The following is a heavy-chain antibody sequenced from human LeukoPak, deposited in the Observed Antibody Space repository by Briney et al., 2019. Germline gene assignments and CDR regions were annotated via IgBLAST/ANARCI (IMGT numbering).Heavy chain of an antibody. CDR3: ARGPGALTQETFDM. V-gene: IGHV4-4*07. CDR2: IYTSGST. CDR1: GVSPTTSF. J-gene: IGHJ3*02. Sequence: PSETLSLTCTGSGVSPTTSFWSWIRQPAGPGLEWIGRIYTSGSTDYNPSLKSRVSMSLDTSKSQLSLELNSVTAADTAVYFCARGPGALTQETFDMWGQGTLVTVSS. D-gene: IGHD2-21*02.